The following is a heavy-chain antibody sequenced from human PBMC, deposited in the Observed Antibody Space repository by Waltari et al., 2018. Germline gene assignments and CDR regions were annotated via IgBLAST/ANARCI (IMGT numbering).Heavy chain of an antibody. CDR2: IKQDGSEV. V-gene: IGHV3-7*01. D-gene: IGHD3-3*01. Sequence: EVQLVESGGGLVQPGGSLRLSCAVSGFTFSSLWMSWFRQAPGKGLGRVANIKQDGSEVDYGDSVKGRFTISRDNAKNSLYLQMNSLTTEDTAVYYCAGGGGFLCDIWGQGTLVTVSS. J-gene: IGHJ3*02. CDR1: GFTFSSLW. CDR3: AGGGGFLCDI.